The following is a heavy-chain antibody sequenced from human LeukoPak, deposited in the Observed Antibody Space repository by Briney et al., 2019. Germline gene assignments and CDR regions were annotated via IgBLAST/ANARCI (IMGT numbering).Heavy chain of an antibody. CDR3: ARELIYGSGTYWDY. Sequence: GGSLRLSCAVSGFTVSSNYMTWVRQAPGKGLEWVSVIYSDGSTYYADSVKGRFIISRDNSENTLYLQMNTLRAEDTAVYYRARELIYGSGTYWDYWGQGTLVTVSS. CDR2: IYSDGST. J-gene: IGHJ4*02. CDR1: GFTVSSNY. D-gene: IGHD3-10*01. V-gene: IGHV3-53*01.